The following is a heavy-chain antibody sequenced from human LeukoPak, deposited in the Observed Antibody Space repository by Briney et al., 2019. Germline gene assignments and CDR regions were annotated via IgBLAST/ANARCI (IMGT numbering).Heavy chain of an antibody. V-gene: IGHV1-18*01. CDR2: ISAYNGNT. Sequence: ASVKVSFTASGYTFTSYGISWVRQAPGQGLEWMGWISAYNGNTNYAQKLQGRVTMTTDTSTSTAYMELRSLRSDDTAVYYCARGGGYDSSGYYVGVDYWGQGTLVTVSS. CDR3: ARGGGYDSSGYYVGVDY. CDR1: GYTFTSYG. D-gene: IGHD3-22*01. J-gene: IGHJ4*02.